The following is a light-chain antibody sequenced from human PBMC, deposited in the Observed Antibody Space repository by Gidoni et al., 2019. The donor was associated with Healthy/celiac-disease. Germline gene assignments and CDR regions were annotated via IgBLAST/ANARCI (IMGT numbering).Light chain of an antibody. J-gene: IGKJ1*01. CDR2: AAS. CDR3: QQSYSTPPWT. CDR1: QSISSY. Sequence: DIQMTQSQSSLSASVGDRVTITCRASQSISSYLNWYQQKPGKAPKLLIYAASSLQSGVQSRFSGSGSGTDFTLTISSLQPEDFATYYCQQSYSTPPWTFGQGTKVEIK. V-gene: IGKV1-39*01.